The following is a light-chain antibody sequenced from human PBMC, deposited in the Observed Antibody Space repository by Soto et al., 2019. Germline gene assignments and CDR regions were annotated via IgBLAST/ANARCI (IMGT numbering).Light chain of an antibody. CDR1: NIGNKN. V-gene: IGLV3-9*01. J-gene: IGLJ2*01. CDR2: RDS. CDR3: QVWDSSVV. Sequence: SYELTQPLSVSVALGQTARITCGGNNIGNKNVHWYQQKPGQAPVLVIYRDSNRPSGIPERFSGSNSGNTTTLTISRAQAGDEADYYCQVWDSSVVFGGGTKLTVL.